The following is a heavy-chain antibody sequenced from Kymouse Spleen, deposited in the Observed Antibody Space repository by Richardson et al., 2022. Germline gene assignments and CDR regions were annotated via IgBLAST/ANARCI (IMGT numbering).Heavy chain of an antibody. CDR3: ARGDVDTAMVPYFDY. CDR2: INHSGST. V-gene: IGHV4-34*01. CDR1: GGSFSGYY. D-gene: IGHD5-18,IGHD5-18*01. Sequence: QVQLQQWGAGLLKPSETLSLTCAVYGGSFSGYYWSWIRQPPGKGLEWIGEINHSGSTNYNPSLKSRVTISVDTSKNQFSLKLSSVTAADTAVYYCARGDVDTAMVPYFDYWGQGTLVTVSS. J-gene: IGHJ4*02.